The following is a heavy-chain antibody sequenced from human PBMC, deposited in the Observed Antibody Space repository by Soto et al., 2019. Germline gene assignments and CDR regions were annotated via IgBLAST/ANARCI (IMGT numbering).Heavy chain of an antibody. Sequence: DVHLVESGGGLVQPGGSLRLSCAASGFTFNTYWMHWVRQAPGKGLIWVSRLNGDGSTIDYADSVKGRFTMSRDSAKSTVYLQMPSLRAEDTAVYYCARDDNPDYWGQGTLVTVSS. J-gene: IGHJ4*02. V-gene: IGHV3-74*01. CDR2: LNGDGSTI. CDR3: ARDDNPDY. D-gene: IGHD1-20*01. CDR1: GFTFNTYW.